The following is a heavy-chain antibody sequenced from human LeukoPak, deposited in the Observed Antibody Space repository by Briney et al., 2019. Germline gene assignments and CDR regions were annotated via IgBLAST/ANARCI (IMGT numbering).Heavy chain of an antibody. Sequence: AGGSLRLSCAASGFTFSSSWMSWVRQAPGKGLEWVANIKPDGSEEHSVDSVKGRFTISRDNSRNSVFLQMGSLRVEDTAIYYCARGRPPTNWGFDCWGQGTLVTVSS. CDR3: ARGRPPTNWGFDC. CDR2: IKPDGSEE. D-gene: IGHD7-27*01. CDR1: GFTFSSSW. J-gene: IGHJ4*02. V-gene: IGHV3-7*01.